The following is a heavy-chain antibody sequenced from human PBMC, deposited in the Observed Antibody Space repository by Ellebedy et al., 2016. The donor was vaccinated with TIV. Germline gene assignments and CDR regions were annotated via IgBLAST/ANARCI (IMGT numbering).Heavy chain of an antibody. CDR3: ATDGSYGDYLSPTHAFEI. J-gene: IGHJ3*02. D-gene: IGHD4-17*01. V-gene: IGHV3-7*01. CDR1: RFSFSSYW. Sequence: GESLKISCAASRFSFSSYWMSWVRQAPGKGLEWVANINQDGSEKHYVDSVKGRFTISRDNAKNSLDLQMNSLRAEDTAIYYCATDGSYGDYLSPTHAFEIWGQGTIVTVSP. CDR2: INQDGSEK.